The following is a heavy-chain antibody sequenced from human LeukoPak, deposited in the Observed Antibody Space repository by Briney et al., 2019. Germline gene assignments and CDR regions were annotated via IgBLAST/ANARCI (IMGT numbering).Heavy chain of an antibody. CDR1: GFTFSTYA. J-gene: IGHJ3*01. CDR2: ITTSSSTI. D-gene: IGHD2-2*01. Sequence: GGSLTLSCAVSGFTFSTYAMIWVRQAPGKGLEWVSFITTSSSTIYYAVSVKGRLTISRDNDKNSLYLQMNSLRHEDTAVYHCVRDRVGGSFVLWGQGAMLSVSS. CDR3: VRDRVGGSFVL. V-gene: IGHV3-48*02.